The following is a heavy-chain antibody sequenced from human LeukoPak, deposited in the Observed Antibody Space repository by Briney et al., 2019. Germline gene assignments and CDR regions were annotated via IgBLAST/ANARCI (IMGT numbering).Heavy chain of an antibody. CDR2: IRGSGDAA. Sequence: GGPQRLSCAACGYIFTTYGMSWLRQSRQKGVEWVSVIRGSGDAAYYADSVERRFTNSRDNSKDTASLRRNSLRAEDTAIYYCASEDTRFDYWGQGTLVTVSS. CDR1: GYIFTTYG. J-gene: IGHJ4*02. V-gene: IGHV3-23*01. CDR3: ASEDTRFDY.